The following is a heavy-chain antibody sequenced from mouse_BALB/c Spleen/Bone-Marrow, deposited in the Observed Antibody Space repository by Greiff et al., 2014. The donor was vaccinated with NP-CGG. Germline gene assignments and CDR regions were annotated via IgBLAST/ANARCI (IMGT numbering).Heavy chain of an antibody. Sequence: EVKVEESGGGLVQPGGSLKVSCAASGFTFNNYGMSWVRQTPDKRLELVATINRNGGSSNYPDSVKGRFTISRDNAKNTLYLQMSSLKSEDTAIYYCSRGNYGNYVDYFDYWGQGTTLTVSS. J-gene: IGHJ2*01. V-gene: IGHV5-6-3*01. CDR1: GFTFNNYG. CDR3: SRGNYGNYVDYFDY. D-gene: IGHD2-1*01. CDR2: INRNGGSS.